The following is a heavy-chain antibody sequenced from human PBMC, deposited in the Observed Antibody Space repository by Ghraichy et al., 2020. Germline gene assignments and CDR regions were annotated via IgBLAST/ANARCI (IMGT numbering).Heavy chain of an antibody. D-gene: IGHD3-22*01. CDR3: ARTHPMVRRGYYSYYFDY. V-gene: IGHV1-8*01. CDR2: MNPNSGNT. Sequence: ASVKVSCKASGYTFTSYDINWVRQATGQGLEWMGWMNPNSGNTGYAQKFQGRVTMTRNTSISTAYMELSSLRSEDTAVYYCARTHPMVRRGYYSYYFDYWGQGTLVTVSS. J-gene: IGHJ4*02. CDR1: GYTFTSYD.